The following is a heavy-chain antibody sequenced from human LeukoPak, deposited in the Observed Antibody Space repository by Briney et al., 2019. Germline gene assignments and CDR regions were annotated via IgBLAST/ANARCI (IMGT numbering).Heavy chain of an antibody. V-gene: IGHV3-21*04. CDR3: AGKQDSCGYYYTDY. CDR2: MSVSSGLI. D-gene: IGHD3-22*01. J-gene: IGHJ4*02. CDR1: GFTFSFYS. Sequence: PGGSLRLSCAASGFTFSFYSMNWVRQAPGKGLEWVSSMSVSSGLIYYADSVKGRFTVSRDNATNSLYLQLNSLRADDTDVYHCAGKQDSCGYYYTDYWGQGTLVTVSS.